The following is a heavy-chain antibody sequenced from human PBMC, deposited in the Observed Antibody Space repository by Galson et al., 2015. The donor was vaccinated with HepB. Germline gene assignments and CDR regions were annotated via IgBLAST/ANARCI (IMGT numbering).Heavy chain of an antibody. Sequence: SLRLSCAASGFTLGDYAMSWFRQAPGKGLEWVGFIRSKAYGGTTEYAASVKGRFTISRDDSKSIAYLQMNSLKTEDTAVYYCTRGYCSSTSCYGYYYYGMDVWGQGTTVTVSS. V-gene: IGHV3-49*03. CDR1: GFTLGDYA. D-gene: IGHD2-2*01. CDR2: IRSKAYGGTT. J-gene: IGHJ6*02. CDR3: TRGYCSSTSCYGYYYYGMDV.